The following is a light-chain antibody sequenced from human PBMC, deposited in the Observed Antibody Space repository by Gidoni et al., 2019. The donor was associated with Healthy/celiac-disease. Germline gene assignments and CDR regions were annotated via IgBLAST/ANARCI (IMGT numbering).Light chain of an antibody. Sequence: DIQMTQYPSSLSASVGDRVTITCRASQGISNYLAWYQQKPGKVPKLLIYAASTLQSGVPSRFSGSGSGTDFTLTISSLQPEDVATYYCQKYNSAPPITFXQXTRLEIK. CDR1: QGISNY. V-gene: IGKV1-27*01. CDR3: QKYNSAPPIT. J-gene: IGKJ5*01. CDR2: AAS.